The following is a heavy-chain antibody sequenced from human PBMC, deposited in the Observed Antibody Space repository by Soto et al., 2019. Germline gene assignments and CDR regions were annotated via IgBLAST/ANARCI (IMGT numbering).Heavy chain of an antibody. CDR3: ARDRSGWYDF. D-gene: IGHD6-19*01. V-gene: IGHV1-18*01. CDR2: ISPHNGNA. CDR1: GYPFTSNR. Sequence: QVLLVQSGPEVKKTGASVKVSCQTSGYPFTSNRLSWVRRAPGQGLEWMGWISPHNGNAKYAQKFQDRVTMTADTAASTVYMELRSLRSDDSAVFYCARDRSGWYDFWGQGTLVTVSA. J-gene: IGHJ4*02.